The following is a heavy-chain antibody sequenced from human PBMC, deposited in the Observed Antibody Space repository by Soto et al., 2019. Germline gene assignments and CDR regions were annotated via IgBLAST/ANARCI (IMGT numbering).Heavy chain of an antibody. Sequence: PGESLKISCKGSGYSFTSYWISWVRQMPGKGLEWMGRIDPSDSYTNYSPSFQGHVTISADKSISTAYLQWSSLKASDTAMYYCASTDYYEKERDGFDYWGQATLVTVSS. CDR3: ASTDYYEKERDGFDY. V-gene: IGHV5-10-1*01. CDR1: GYSFTSYW. CDR2: IDPSDSYT. J-gene: IGHJ4*02. D-gene: IGHD3-22*01.